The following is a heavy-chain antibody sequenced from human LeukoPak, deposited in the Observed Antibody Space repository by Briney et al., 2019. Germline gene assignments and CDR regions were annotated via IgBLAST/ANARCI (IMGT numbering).Heavy chain of an antibody. CDR2: VSYSGST. J-gene: IGHJ4*02. D-gene: IGHD5-18*01. Sequence: SETLSLTCIVSGGSINSYYWSWVRQPPGKGLEWIGYVSYSGSTDYNPSLKSRVTISIDTSKDQFSLRLSSVTAADTAVYYCARENDRYGRIDYWGQGTLVTVSS. V-gene: IGHV4-59*01. CDR3: ARENDRYGRIDY. CDR1: GGSINSYY.